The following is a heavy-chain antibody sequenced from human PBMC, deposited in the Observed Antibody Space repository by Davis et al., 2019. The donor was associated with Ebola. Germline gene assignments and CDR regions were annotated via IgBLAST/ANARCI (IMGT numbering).Heavy chain of an antibody. Sequence: SVKVSCKASGGTFSSYAINWVRQAPGQGLEWMGRIIPIFRAVSYAQRFQGRVTISADESTSTASMELSSLRSEDTAMYYCARVGREVTHPYHYYYGMDVWGQGTTVTVSS. V-gene: IGHV1-69*13. D-gene: IGHD2-21*02. CDR1: GGTFSSYA. CDR2: IIPIFRAV. J-gene: IGHJ6*02. CDR3: ARVGREVTHPYHYYYGMDV.